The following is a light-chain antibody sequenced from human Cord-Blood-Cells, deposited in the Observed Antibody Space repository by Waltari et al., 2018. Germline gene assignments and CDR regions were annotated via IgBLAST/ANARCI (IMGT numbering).Light chain of an antibody. V-gene: IGLV1-44*01. Sequence: QSVLTQPPSASGTPGQRVTIPCSGSSSNIGSNTVNWYQKLPGTAPKLPIYSNNQRPSGVPDRFAVSKSGTSASLAISGLQSEDEADYYCAAWDDSLNGVVFGGGTKLTVL. CDR1: SSNIGSNT. J-gene: IGLJ2*01. CDR2: SNN. CDR3: AAWDDSLNGVV.